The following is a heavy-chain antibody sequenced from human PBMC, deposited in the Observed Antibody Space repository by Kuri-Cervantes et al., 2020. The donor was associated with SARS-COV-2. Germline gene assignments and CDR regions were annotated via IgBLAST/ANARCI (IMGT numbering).Heavy chain of an antibody. CDR3: ARLASSRGARELDY. D-gene: IGHD3-10*01. Sequence: SQTLSLTCAVSGYSISSGYYWGWIRQPPGKGLEWIGSIYHSGSTYYNPSLKSRVTISVDTSKNQFSLKLSSVTAADTAVYYCARLASSRGARELDYWGQGTLVTVSS. J-gene: IGHJ4*02. V-gene: IGHV4-38-2*01. CDR1: GYSISSGYY. CDR2: IYHSGST.